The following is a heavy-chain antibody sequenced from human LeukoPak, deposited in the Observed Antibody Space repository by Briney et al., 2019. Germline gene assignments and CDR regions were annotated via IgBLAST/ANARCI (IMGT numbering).Heavy chain of an antibody. CDR3: AGTDKYYYDSSGYLDY. CDR2: IYYSGST. CDR1: GGSISSYY. J-gene: IGHJ4*02. Sequence: SETLSLTCTVSGGSISSYYWSWIRQPPGKGLEWIGYIYYSGSTNYNPSLKSRVTISVDTSKNQFSLKLSSVTAADTAVYYCAGTDKYYYDSSGYLDYWGQGTLVTVSS. D-gene: IGHD3-22*01. V-gene: IGHV4-59*12.